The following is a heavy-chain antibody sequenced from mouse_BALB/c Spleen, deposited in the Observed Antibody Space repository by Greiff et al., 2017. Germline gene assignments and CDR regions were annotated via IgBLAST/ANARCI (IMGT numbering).Heavy chain of an antibody. D-gene: IGHD2-4*01. J-gene: IGHJ2*01. CDR3: ARCYDYMYYFDY. V-gene: IGHV1-20*02. CDR1: GYSFTGYF. CDR2: INPYNGDT. Sequence: VQLQQSGPELVKPGASVKISCKASGYSFTGYFMNWVMQSHGKSLEWIGRINPYNGDTFYNQKFKGKATLTVDKSSSTAHMELRSLASEDSAVYYCARCYDYMYYFDYWGQGTTLTVSS.